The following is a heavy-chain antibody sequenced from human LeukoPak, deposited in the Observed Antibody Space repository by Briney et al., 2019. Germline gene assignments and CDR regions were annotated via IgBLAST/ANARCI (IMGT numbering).Heavy chain of an antibody. CDR2: ILYDGRHK. V-gene: IGHV3-30*18. J-gene: IGHJ4*02. CDR1: GFTFSSYG. Sequence: PGRSLRLSCAASGFTFSSYGIHWVRQAPGKGLEWVALILYDGRHKFYADSVNGRFSISRDNSKNMVHLQMNSLRGEDTAVYYCAKDTKVGACDYWGQGTLVTVSS. CDR3: AKDTKVGACDY. D-gene: IGHD1-26*01.